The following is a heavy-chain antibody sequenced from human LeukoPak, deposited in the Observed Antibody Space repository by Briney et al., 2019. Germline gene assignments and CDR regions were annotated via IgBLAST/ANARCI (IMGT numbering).Heavy chain of an antibody. Sequence: GASVKVSCKASEYTFTGYYMNWVRQAPGQGLEWMGWINTNTGNPTYAQGFTGRCVFSLDTSVNTAYMQISSLKADDTAVYYCAGDFDYWGQGTLVTVSS. V-gene: IGHV7-4-1*02. J-gene: IGHJ4*02. CDR2: INTNTGNP. CDR3: AGDFDY. CDR1: EYTFTGYY.